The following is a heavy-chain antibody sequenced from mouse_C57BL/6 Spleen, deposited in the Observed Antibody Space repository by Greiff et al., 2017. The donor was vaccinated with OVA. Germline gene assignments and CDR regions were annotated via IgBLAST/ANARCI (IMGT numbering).Heavy chain of an antibody. CDR1: GYTFSSYG. CDR2: IYPRSGNT. CDR3: ARRSNLDAMDY. J-gene: IGHJ4*01. V-gene: IGHV1-81*01. D-gene: IGHD2-5*01. Sequence: LQQSGAVLARPGASVKLSCKASGYTFSSYGISWVKQRTGQGLEWIGEIYPRSGNTYYNEKFKGKATLTADKSSSTAYMELRSLTSEDSAVYFCARRSNLDAMDYWGQGTSVTVSS.